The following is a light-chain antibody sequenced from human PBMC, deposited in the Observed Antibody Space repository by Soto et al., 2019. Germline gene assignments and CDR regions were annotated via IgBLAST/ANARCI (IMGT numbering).Light chain of an antibody. Sequence: DMQMTQSPSSLSASVGDRVTLTCQASQDISNYLNWYQQKPGKAPKLLIYDASNLETGVPSRFSGSGSGTDFTFTISSLQPEDIATYYCQQYDNLPPLTFGGGTKVDIK. CDR1: QDISNY. V-gene: IGKV1-33*01. CDR2: DAS. CDR3: QQYDNLPPLT. J-gene: IGKJ4*01.